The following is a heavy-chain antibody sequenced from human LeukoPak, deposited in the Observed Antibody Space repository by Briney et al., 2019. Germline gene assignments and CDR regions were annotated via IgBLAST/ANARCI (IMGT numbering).Heavy chain of an antibody. J-gene: IGHJ4*02. CDR1: GYTFTGYY. Sequence: ASVKVSCKASGYTFTGYYMHWVRQAPGQGLEWMGWINPNSGGTNYAQKFQGRVTMTRDTSTSTVYMELSSLRSEDTAVYYCARGHMAYYDFWSGYSTFDYWGQGTLVTVSS. D-gene: IGHD3-3*01. CDR3: ARGHMAYYDFWSGYSTFDY. V-gene: IGHV1-2*02. CDR2: INPNSGGT.